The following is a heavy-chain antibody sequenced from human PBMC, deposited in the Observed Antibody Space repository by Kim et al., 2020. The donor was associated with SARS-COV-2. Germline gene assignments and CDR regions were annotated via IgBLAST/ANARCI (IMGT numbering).Heavy chain of an antibody. Sequence: GGSLRLSCAASGFTFSSYAMSWVRQAPGKGLEWVSAISGSGGSTYYADSVKGRFTISRDNSKNTLYLQMNSLRAEDTAVYYCAKDRGWELHYYYYMDVWGKGTTVTVSS. D-gene: IGHD1-26*01. J-gene: IGHJ6*03. CDR1: GFTFSSYA. V-gene: IGHV3-23*01. CDR2: ISGSGGST. CDR3: AKDRGWELHYYYYMDV.